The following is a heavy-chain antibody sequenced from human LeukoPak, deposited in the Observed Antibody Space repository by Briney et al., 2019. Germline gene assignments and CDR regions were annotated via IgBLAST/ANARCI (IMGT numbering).Heavy chain of an antibody. CDR1: GYTFTGYY. CDR3: ARAGTLTVHQPYYMDV. J-gene: IGHJ6*03. CDR2: INPNSGGT. D-gene: IGHD3-9*01. Sequence: GASVKVSCKASGYTFTGYYMHWVRQAPGQGLEWMGWINPNSGGTNYAQKFQGRATMTRDTSISTAYMELSRLRSDDTAVYYCARAGTLTVHQPYYMDVWGKGTTVTISS. V-gene: IGHV1-2*02.